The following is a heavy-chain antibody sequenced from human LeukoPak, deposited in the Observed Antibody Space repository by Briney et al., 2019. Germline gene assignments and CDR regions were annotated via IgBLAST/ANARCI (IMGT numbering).Heavy chain of an antibody. CDR2: IDSDTYGNTI. J-gene: IGHJ3*02. D-gene: IGHD4-17*01. CDR1: GFTLSSYS. Sequence: PGGSLRLSCAASGFTLSSYSMNWVRQAPGKGLEWISYIDSDTYGNTIYYPHTVRGRFTISRDNAKNSLYLQMDSLRAEDTAVYYCARASIYGDELGAFDIWGQGTMVTVSS. CDR3: ARASIYGDELGAFDI. V-gene: IGHV3-48*01.